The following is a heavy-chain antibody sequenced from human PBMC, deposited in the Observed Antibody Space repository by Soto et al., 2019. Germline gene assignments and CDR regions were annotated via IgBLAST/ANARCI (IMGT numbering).Heavy chain of an antibody. J-gene: IGHJ4*02. CDR2: IRGISSYT. CDR1: GCSFSDYY. D-gene: IGHD2-15*01. Sequence: PGGSRRLSCAAAGCSFSDYYMTWIRQAPGKSRERVSHIRGISSYTKYADSVNVRFTISRDNAEISLYVQINNVRAEETAVDYGVRATRGYRTRGSCNTIEYWGQGALVTVSS. CDR3: VRATRGYRTRGSCNTIEY. V-gene: IGHV3-11*06.